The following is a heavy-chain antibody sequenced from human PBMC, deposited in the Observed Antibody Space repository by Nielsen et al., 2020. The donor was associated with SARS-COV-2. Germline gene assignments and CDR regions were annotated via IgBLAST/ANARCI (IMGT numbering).Heavy chain of an antibody. D-gene: IGHD6-13*01. CDR3: ARGHKGAAAGYYFDY. CDR2: INHSGST. Sequence: SETLSLTCAVYGGSFSGYYWSWIRQPPGKGLEWIGEINHSGSTNYNPSLKSRVTISVDTSKNQLSLKLSSVTAADTAVYYCARGHKGAAAGYYFDYWGQGTLVTVSS. J-gene: IGHJ4*02. V-gene: IGHV4-34*01. CDR1: GGSFSGYY.